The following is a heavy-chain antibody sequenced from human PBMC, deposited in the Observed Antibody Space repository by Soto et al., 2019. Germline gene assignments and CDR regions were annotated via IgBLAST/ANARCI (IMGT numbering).Heavy chain of an antibody. CDR1: GGSFSGYY. CDR2: INHSGST. J-gene: IGHJ5*02. D-gene: IGHD6-13*01. CDR3: ARRTAAAGLNWFDP. V-gene: IGHV4-34*01. Sequence: TLSLTCAVYGGSFSGYYWSWIRQPPGKGLEWIGEINHSGSTNYNPSLKSRVTISVDTSKNQFSLKLSSVTAADTAVYYCARRTAAAGLNWFDPWGQGTLVTVSS.